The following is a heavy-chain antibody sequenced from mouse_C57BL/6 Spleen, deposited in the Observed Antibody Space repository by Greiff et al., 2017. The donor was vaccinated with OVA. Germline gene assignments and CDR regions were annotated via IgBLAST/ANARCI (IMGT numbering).Heavy chain of an antibody. Sequence: QVHVKQSGAELVRPGASVTLSCKASGYTFTDYEMHWVKQTPVHGLEWIGAIDPETGGTAYNQKFKGKAILTADKSSSTAYMELRSLTSEDSAVYYCTRDYGSSYVYYFDYWGQGTTLTVSS. CDR2: IDPETGGT. D-gene: IGHD1-1*01. CDR3: TRDYGSSYVYYFDY. V-gene: IGHV1-15*01. CDR1: GYTFTDYE. J-gene: IGHJ2*01.